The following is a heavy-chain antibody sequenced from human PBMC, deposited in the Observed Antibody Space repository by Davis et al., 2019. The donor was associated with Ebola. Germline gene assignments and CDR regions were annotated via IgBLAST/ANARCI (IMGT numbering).Heavy chain of an antibody. D-gene: IGHD3-3*01. CDR1: GGSSSRYY. CDR2: TSHHHDYT. V-gene: IGHV4-34*01. CDR3: ARVHYDFWSGYANWFDP. Sequence: MPSETLSLTCAVSGGSSSRYYLRWIRYAPAKGLAWIGETSHHHDYTNYSPSFGDRVTISVDTSKNQFSLKLSSVTAADTAVYYCARVHYDFWSGYANWFDPWGQGTLVTVSS. J-gene: IGHJ5*02.